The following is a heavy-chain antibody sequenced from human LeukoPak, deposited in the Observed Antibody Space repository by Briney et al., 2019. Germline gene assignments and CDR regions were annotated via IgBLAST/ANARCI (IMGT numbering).Heavy chain of an antibody. CDR3: VRPQVLSATGGVFYYFDY. Sequence: GGSLRLSCSASGFTFSSYDMHWVRQAPGKGLEYVSAISTNGGSTYNADSVKGRFTISRDNSKNTLHLDMSSLRPEDAAVYYCVRPQVLSATGGVFYYFDYWGQGTLVTVSS. J-gene: IGHJ4*02. CDR1: GFTFSSYD. CDR2: ISTNGGST. V-gene: IGHV3-64D*06. D-gene: IGHD2-8*02.